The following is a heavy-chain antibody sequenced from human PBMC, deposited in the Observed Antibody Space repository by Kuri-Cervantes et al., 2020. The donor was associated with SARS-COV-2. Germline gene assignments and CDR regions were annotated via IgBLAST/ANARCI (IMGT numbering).Heavy chain of an antibody. CDR1: GFTFSSYA. CDR3: AKEATQEDYGDYGGLDY. D-gene: IGHD4-17*01. Sequence: GESLKISCAASGFTFSSYAVSWVRQAPGKGLEWVSAISGSGGSTYYADSVKGRFTISRDNSKNTLYLQMNSLRAEDTAVYYCAKEATQEDYGDYGGLDYWGQGTLVTVSS. CDR2: ISGSGGST. J-gene: IGHJ4*02. V-gene: IGHV3-23*01.